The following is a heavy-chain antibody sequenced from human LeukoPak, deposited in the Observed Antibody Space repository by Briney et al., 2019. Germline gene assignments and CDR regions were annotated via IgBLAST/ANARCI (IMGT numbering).Heavy chain of an antibody. CDR1: GSIFNNYE. V-gene: IGHV3-21*01. D-gene: IGHD5-18*01. CDR3: ARDQWLQSDYYMDV. CDR2: ISSSSSYI. J-gene: IGHJ6*03. Sequence: GGSLRLSCEASGSIFNNYEMNWVRQAPGKGLEWVSFISSSSSYIYYADSMKGRFTISRDNAKNSLYLQMNSLRAEDTAVYYCARDQWLQSDYYMDVWGKGTTVTVSS.